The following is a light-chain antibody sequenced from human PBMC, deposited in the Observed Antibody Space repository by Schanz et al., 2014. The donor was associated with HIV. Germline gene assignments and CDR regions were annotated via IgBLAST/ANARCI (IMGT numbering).Light chain of an antibody. Sequence: QSALTQPRSVSGSPGQSITISCTGSSSDVGGYNYVSWYQQHPDKAPKLMIYDVSDRPSGVSNRFSGSKSGNTASLTISGLQAEDEADYYCSSYTSSSTWVFGGGTKLTVL. CDR1: SSDVGGYNY. J-gene: IGLJ3*02. CDR3: SSYTSSSTWV. V-gene: IGLV2-14*03. CDR2: DVS.